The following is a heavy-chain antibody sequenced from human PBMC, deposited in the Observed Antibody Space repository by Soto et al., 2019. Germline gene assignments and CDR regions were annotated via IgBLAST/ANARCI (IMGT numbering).Heavy chain of an antibody. D-gene: IGHD3-16*01. CDR3: GRGAGVRPGGGGTEPLDI. CDR2: INPNGGST. J-gene: IGHJ3*02. CDR1: GYSFTSQY. Sequence: QVQLVQSGAEVEKPGASVKISCKASGYSFTSQYVHWVRQAPGQGLEWMGIINPNGGSTTYAQKFRGRVAKTTGTSTSNVYRGLGRLTLGDPAVFYCGRGAGVRPGGGGTEPLDIWGQGTMVTVAS. V-gene: IGHV1-46*03.